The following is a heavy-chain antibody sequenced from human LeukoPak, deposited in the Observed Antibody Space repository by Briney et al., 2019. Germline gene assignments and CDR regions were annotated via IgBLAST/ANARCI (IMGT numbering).Heavy chain of an antibody. CDR2: INGRGVST. Sequence: QPGGSLRLSCAASGFKFSTYAMSWVRQAPGKGLEWVSCINGRGVSTYYADSVKGRFTISRDNSKNTLYLHMSSLRADDTAIYCCAREAYYDCSGSLDYWGQGTLVTVSS. V-gene: IGHV3-23*01. CDR3: AREAYYDCSGSLDY. CDR1: GFKFSTYA. D-gene: IGHD3-22*01. J-gene: IGHJ4*02.